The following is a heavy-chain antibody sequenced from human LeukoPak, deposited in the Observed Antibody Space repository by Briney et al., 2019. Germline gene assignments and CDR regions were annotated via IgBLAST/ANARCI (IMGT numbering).Heavy chain of an antibody. D-gene: IGHD2-8*01. CDR2: INHSGST. Sequence: SETLSLTCAVYGGSFSGYYWSWIRQPPGKGLEWIGEINHSGSTNYNPSLKSRVTISVDMSKNQFSLKLSSVTAADTAVYYCARHNGVAAFDIWGQGTMVTVSS. V-gene: IGHV4-34*01. CDR1: GGSFSGYY. CDR3: ARHNGVAAFDI. J-gene: IGHJ3*02.